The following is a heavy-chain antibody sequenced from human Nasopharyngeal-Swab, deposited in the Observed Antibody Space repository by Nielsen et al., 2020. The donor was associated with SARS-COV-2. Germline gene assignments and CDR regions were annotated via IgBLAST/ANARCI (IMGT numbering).Heavy chain of an antibody. D-gene: IGHD4-23*01. CDR2: ISWNSGSI. Sequence: SLKISCAASGFTFDDYAMHWVRQAPGKGLEWVSGISWNSGSIGYADSVKGRFTISRDNAKNSLYLQMNSLRAEDTALYYCAKGPYGGKITSFDYWGQGTLVTVSS. V-gene: IGHV3-9*01. J-gene: IGHJ4*02. CDR1: GFTFDDYA. CDR3: AKGPYGGKITSFDY.